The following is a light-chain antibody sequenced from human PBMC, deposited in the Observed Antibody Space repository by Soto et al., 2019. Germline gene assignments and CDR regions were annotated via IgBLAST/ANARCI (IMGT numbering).Light chain of an antibody. CDR1: QSVSSY. V-gene: IGKV3-11*01. J-gene: IGKJ5*01. CDR2: DAS. CDR3: QQRSNWIT. Sequence: EIVLTQYTATLSLSPGERATLSCRASQSVSSYLAWYQQKPGQAPRLLIYDASNRATGIPARFSGSGSGTDFTLTISSLEPEDFAVYYCQQRSNWITFGQGRLLEIK.